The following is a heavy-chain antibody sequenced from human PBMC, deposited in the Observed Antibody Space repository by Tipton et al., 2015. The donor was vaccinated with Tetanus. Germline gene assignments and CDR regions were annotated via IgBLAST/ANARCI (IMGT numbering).Heavy chain of an antibody. CDR3: VREVVQMAIMV. V-gene: IGHV4-61*01. Sequence: TLSLTCTVSGGSTSGTNYYWGWIRQPPGKGLEWIGYVYSSGSTNYNPSLKSRVTISLDTSKNQFSLKLSSVSVADTAVYYCVREVVQMAIMVWGQGTLVTVSS. J-gene: IGHJ1*01. D-gene: IGHD5-24*01. CDR2: VYSSGST. CDR1: GGSTSGTNYY.